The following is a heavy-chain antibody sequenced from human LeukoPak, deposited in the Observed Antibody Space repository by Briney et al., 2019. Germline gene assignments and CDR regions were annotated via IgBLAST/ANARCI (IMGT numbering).Heavy chain of an antibody. J-gene: IGHJ4*02. Sequence: SETLSLTCTVSGYSISSGYYWGWIRPPPGKGLEWVGYIYYSGSTNYNPSLKSRVTISVDTSKNQFSLKLSSVTAADTAVFYCARGSTGSQWWVQPALYYFDYWGQGTLVTVSS. CDR1: GYSISSGYY. V-gene: IGHV4-61*01. CDR2: IYYSGST. CDR3: ARGSTGSQWWVQPALYYFDY. D-gene: IGHD2-15*01.